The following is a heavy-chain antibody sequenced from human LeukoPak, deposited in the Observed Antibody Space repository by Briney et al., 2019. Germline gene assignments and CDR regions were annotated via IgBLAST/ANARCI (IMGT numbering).Heavy chain of an antibody. D-gene: IGHD2-2*01. CDR2: IRYDGSNK. CDR3: AKGSFYCSGNTCPQYYYYMDV. CDR1: GFTFSNSG. Sequence: PGGSLRLSCAASGFTFSNSGMHWVRQAPGKGLEWVAFIRYDGSNKYFADSVKGRFTISRDNSKNTLSLQMNSLRAEDTAVYCCAKGSFYCSGNTCPQYYYYMDVWGKGTTVTVS. V-gene: IGHV3-30*02. J-gene: IGHJ6*03.